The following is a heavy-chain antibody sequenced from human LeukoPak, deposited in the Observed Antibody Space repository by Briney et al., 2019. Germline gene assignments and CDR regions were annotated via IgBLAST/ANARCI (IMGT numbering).Heavy chain of an antibody. J-gene: IGHJ5*02. D-gene: IGHD3-3*01. Sequence: WASVKASCKASGYTFTSYDINWVRQATGQGLEWMGWMNPNSGNTGYAQKFQGRVTMTRNTSISTAYMELSSLRSEDTAVYYCARGKRITIFGVVILRPKTYNWFDPWGQGTLVTVSS. CDR2: MNPNSGNT. CDR3: ARGKRITIFGVVILRPKTYNWFDP. CDR1: GYTFTSYD. V-gene: IGHV1-8*01.